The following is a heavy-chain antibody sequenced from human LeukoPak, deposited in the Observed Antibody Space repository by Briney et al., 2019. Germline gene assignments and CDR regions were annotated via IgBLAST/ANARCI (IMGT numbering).Heavy chain of an antibody. CDR1: GFTFSSYG. V-gene: IGHV3-30*02. D-gene: IGHD3-22*01. CDR2: ISYDGSNK. Sequence: GGSLRLSCAASGFTFSSYGMHWVRQAPGKGLEWVAFISYDGSNKYYADSVKGRFTISRDNSRNTLYLQMNSLRAEDTAVYYCAKQRGYYYDSSAYIDYWGQGTLVTVSS. J-gene: IGHJ4*02. CDR3: AKQRGYYYDSSAYIDY.